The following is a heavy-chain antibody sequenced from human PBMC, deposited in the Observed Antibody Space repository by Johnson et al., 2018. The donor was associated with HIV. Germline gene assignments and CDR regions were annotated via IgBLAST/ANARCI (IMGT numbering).Heavy chain of an antibody. D-gene: IGHD4-23*01. Sequence: VQLVESGGGLVQPGGSLRLSCAASGFTFSSYAMSWVRQAPGKGLVWVSVIHSGDTTYYADSVKGRFTISRDNSKNTLYLQMNILRVEDTAVYYCARLGANSLGGAFDIWGQGTMVTVSS. V-gene: IGHV3-66*02. CDR2: IHSGDTT. CDR3: ARLGANSLGGAFDI. J-gene: IGHJ3*02. CDR1: GFTFSSYA.